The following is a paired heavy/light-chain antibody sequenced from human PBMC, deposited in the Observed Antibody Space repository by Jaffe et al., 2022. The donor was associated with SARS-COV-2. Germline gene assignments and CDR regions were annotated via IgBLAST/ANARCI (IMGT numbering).Heavy chain of an antibody. V-gene: IGHV3-43*02. Sequence: EVQLVESGGGVVQPGGSLRLSCAASGFTFDDYAMHWVRQAPGKGLEWVSLISGDGGSTYYADSVKGRFTISRDNSKNSLYLQMNSLRTEDTALYYCAKGGYSYGSYYYDSSGREYGMDVWGQGTTVTVSS. CDR3: AKGGYSYGSYYYDSSGREYGMDV. CDR1: GFTFDDYA. CDR2: ISGDGGST. J-gene: IGHJ6*02. D-gene: IGHD3-22*01.
Light chain of an antibody. Sequence: DIVMTQSPLSLPVTPGEPASISCRSSQSLLHSNGYNYLDWYLQKPGQSPQLLIYLGSNRASGVPDRFSGSGSGTDFTLKISRVEAEDVGVYYCMQALQTPQTFGPGTKVDIK. J-gene: IGKJ3*01. V-gene: IGKV2-28*01. CDR2: LGS. CDR1: QSLLHSNGYNY. CDR3: MQALQTPQT.